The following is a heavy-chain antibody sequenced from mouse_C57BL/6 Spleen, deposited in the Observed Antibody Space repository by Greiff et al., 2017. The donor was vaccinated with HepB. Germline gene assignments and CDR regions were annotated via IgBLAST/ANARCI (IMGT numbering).Heavy chain of an antibody. D-gene: IGHD3-3*01. Sequence: EVQRVESGGGLVQPGGSLKLSCAASGFTFSDYYMYWVRQTPEKRLEWVAYISNGGGSTYYPDTVKGRFTISRDNAKNTLYLQMSRLKSEDTAMYYCARLGDDYAMDYWGQGTSVTVSS. J-gene: IGHJ4*01. CDR3: ARLGDDYAMDY. CDR2: ISNGGGST. CDR1: GFTFSDYY. V-gene: IGHV5-12*01.